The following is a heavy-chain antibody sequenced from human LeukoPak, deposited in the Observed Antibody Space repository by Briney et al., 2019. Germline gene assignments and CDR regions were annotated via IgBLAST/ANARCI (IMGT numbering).Heavy chain of an antibody. Sequence: GGSLRLSCAASGFTFSSNGMNWVRQAPGKGLEWVSYISATGGTIYYADSVKGRFTISRDNAKNSLYLQMNSLRAEDTAVYYCARTSSRGAFDIWGQGTMVTVSS. J-gene: IGHJ3*02. D-gene: IGHD6-13*01. V-gene: IGHV3-48*04. CDR3: ARTSSRGAFDI. CDR1: GFTFSSNG. CDR2: ISATGGTI.